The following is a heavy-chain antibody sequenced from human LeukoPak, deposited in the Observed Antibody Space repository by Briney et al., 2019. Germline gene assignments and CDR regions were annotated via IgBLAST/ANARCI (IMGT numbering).Heavy chain of an antibody. Sequence: GGSLRLSCAASGFTFSSYAMSWVRQAPGKGLEWVSSISGSGGTTYYADSVKGRFTISRDNPNNTLDLQMNSLTAEDTAVYYCARDKVAAGYFDYWGQGTLVTVSS. D-gene: IGHD6-13*01. CDR3: ARDKVAAGYFDY. CDR1: GFTFSSYA. CDR2: ISGSGGTT. V-gene: IGHV3-23*01. J-gene: IGHJ4*02.